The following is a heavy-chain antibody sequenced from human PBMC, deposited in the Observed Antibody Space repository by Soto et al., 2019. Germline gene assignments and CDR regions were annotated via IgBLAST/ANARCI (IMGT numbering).Heavy chain of an antibody. Sequence: QITLKESGPPLVKPTQTLTLTCTFSGFSLSTSGVGVVWIRQPPGKALEWLGIIYWDDDKRYIQSLKSRLTNTTDTTKNQVVLRMTIMDPVDTATYYGAHIRFGTQIYWYYYMDVWGKGTTVTV. V-gene: IGHV2-5*02. CDR3: AHIRFGTQIYWYYYMDV. CDR2: IYWDDDK. CDR1: GFSLSTSGVG. D-gene: IGHD3-10*01. J-gene: IGHJ6*03.